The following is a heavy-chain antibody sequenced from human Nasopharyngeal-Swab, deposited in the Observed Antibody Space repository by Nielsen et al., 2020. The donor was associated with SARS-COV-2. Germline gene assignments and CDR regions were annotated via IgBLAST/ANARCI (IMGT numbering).Heavy chain of an antibody. V-gene: IGHV3-53*01. CDR3: ARLGSSSWYANWFDP. CDR2: IYSGGNT. Sequence: VRQAPGKGLEWVSVIYSGGNTYYADSVKGRFTISRDNSKNTLYLQMNSLRAEDTAVYYCARLGSSSWYANWFDPWGQGTLVTVSS. J-gene: IGHJ5*02. D-gene: IGHD6-13*01.